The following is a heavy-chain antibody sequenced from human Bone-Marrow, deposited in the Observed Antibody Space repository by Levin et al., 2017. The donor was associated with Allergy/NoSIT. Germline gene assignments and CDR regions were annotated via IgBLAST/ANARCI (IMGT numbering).Heavy chain of an antibody. D-gene: IGHD6-13*01. J-gene: IGHJ5*02. V-gene: IGHV4-61*02. CDR3: ARDETFNSWHTGWFDP. CDR1: GDSINNTNHY. CDR2: MFAGGAA. Sequence: PSETLSLTCTVPGDSINNTNHYWSWIRQPAGTGLEWIGRMFAGGAATYNRSLRSRVTISIDTSKNQFSLKLTSVTAADTAVYYCARDETFNSWHTGWFDPWGQGTLVTVSS.